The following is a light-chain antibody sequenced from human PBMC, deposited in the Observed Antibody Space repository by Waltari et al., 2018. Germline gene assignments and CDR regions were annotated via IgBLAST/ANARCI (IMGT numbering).Light chain of an antibody. J-gene: IGLJ1*01. V-gene: IGLV2-14*01. Sequence: QSALTQPASVSGSPGQSITISCTGTSSDIGAYNYVSWYQKNPGKAPKVMIYDVSNRPPGVSSRFSGSKSGNTASLTISGRQAEDEADYYCSSYTSSSTYVFESGTMVTVV. CDR2: DVS. CDR1: SSDIGAYNY. CDR3: SSYTSSSTYV.